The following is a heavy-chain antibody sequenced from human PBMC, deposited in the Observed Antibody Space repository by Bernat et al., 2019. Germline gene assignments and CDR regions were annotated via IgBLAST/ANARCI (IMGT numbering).Heavy chain of an antibody. J-gene: IGHJ4*02. CDR1: GFTFSSYA. Sequence: QVQLVESGGGVVQPGRSLRLSCAASGFTFSSYAMHWVRQAPGKGLEWVAVISYDGSNKYYADSVKGRFTISRDNSKNTLYLQMNSLRAEDTAVYYCARAYLSIVVGTAIGDLVPGDWGQGTLVTVSS. CDR2: ISYDGSNK. D-gene: IGHD2-21*02. CDR3: ARAYLSIVVGTAIGDLVPGD. V-gene: IGHV3-30-3*01.